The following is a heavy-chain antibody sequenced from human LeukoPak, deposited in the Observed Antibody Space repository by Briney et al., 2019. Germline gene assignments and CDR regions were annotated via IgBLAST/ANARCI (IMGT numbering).Heavy chain of an antibody. V-gene: IGHV1-46*01. J-gene: IGHJ4*02. Sequence: AASVKVSCKASGYTFTSYYIHWVRQAPGQGLEWMGIIYPGGGSTSYAQKFQGRVTVTRDMSTSAVYMELSSLRSEDTAVYHCARDNDFDYWGQGTLVTVSS. CDR2: IYPGGGST. CDR3: ARDNDFDY. D-gene: IGHD2-8*01. CDR1: GYTFTSYY.